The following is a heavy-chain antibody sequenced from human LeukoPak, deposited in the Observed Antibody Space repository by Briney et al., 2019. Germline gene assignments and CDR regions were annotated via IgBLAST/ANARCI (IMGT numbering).Heavy chain of an antibody. CDR3: AGVEAIVVVPAATQEDY. CDR1: GYTFPSYG. CDR2: INAYNGNT. J-gene: IGHJ4*02. D-gene: IGHD2-2*01. Sequence: ASVKVSCKASGYTFPSYGISWLRQATGQGLEWMGWINAYNGNTNYAQTLQGRVTMTRDTSTSSAYMELRSLRSDDTAVYYCAGVEAIVVVPAATQEDYWGQGTLVTVSS. V-gene: IGHV1-18*01.